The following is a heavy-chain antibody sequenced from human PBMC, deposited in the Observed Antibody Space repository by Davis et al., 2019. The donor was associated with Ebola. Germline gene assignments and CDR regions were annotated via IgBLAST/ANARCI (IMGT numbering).Heavy chain of an antibody. CDR2: ITSSGSSV. Sequence: GESLKISCAASGFSFSDDYMSWIRQAPGKGLEWLSYITSSGSSVYYADSVKGRFTMSRDNAKNLLYLQMNSLRAEDTAVYYCARSGLSFGVVKYHYGMDVWGKGTTVTVSS. CDR1: GFSFSDDY. CDR3: ARSGLSFGVVKYHYGMDV. V-gene: IGHV3-11*01. D-gene: IGHD3-3*01. J-gene: IGHJ6*04.